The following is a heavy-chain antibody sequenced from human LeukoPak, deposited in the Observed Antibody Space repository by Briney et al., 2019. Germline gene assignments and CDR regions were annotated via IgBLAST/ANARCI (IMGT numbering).Heavy chain of an antibody. J-gene: IGHJ4*02. D-gene: IGHD3-3*01. CDR2: IYYIGSA. CDR1: GGSISSYY. V-gene: IGHV4-59*01. Sequence: SETLSLTCTVSGGSISSYYWSWIRQPPGKGLEWIGYIYYIGSANYNPSLKSRVTISVDTSKTQFSLKLSSVTAADSAVYYCARGGFWSGYPRGSFDYWGQGTLVTVSS. CDR3: ARGGFWSGYPRGSFDY.